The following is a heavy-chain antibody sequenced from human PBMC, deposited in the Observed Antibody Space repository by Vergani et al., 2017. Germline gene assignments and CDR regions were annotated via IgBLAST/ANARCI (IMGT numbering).Heavy chain of an antibody. CDR3: ARVSSGGLSAAGTPFQH. V-gene: IGHV4-59*01. CDR2: IYYSGST. Sequence: QVQLQESGPGLVKPSETLSLTCTVSGGSISSYYWSWIRQPPGKGLEWIGYIYYSGSTNYNPSLKSRVTISVDTSKNQFSLKLSSVTAADTAVYYCARVSSGGLSAAGTPFQHWGQGTLVTVSS. J-gene: IGHJ1*01. CDR1: GGSISSYY. D-gene: IGHD6-13*01.